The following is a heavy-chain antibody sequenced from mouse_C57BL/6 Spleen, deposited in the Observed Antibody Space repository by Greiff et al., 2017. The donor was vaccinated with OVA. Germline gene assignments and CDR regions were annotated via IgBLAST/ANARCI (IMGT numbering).Heavy chain of an antibody. J-gene: IGHJ1*03. V-gene: IGHV5-4*03. CDR1: GFTFSSYA. Sequence: EVKLMESGGGLVKPGGSLKLSCAASGFTFSSYAMSWVRQTPEKRLEWVATISDGGSYTYYPDNVKGRFTISRDNAKNNLYLQMSHLKSEDTAMYYCARGGWDGGYFDVWGTGTTVTVSS. D-gene: IGHD4-1*01. CDR2: ISDGGSYT. CDR3: ARGGWDGGYFDV.